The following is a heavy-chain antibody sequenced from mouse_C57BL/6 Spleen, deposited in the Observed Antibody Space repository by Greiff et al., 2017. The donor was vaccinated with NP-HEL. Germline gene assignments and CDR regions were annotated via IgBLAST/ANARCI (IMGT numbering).Heavy chain of an antibody. CDR2: IDPSDSYT. CDR3: ARGSYYGSSYYFDY. CDR1: GYTFTSYW. Sequence: VQLQQSGAELVKPGASVKLSCKASGYTFTSYWMQWVKQRPGQGPEWIGEIDPSDSYTNYNQKFKGKATLTVDTSSSTAYMQLSSLTSEDSAVYYCARGSYYGSSYYFDYWGQGTTLTVSS. D-gene: IGHD1-1*01. V-gene: IGHV1-50*01. J-gene: IGHJ2*01.